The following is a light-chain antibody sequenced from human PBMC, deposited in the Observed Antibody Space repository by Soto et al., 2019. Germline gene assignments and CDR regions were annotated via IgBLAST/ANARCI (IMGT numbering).Light chain of an antibody. CDR1: QTVSSTY. Sequence: EIVLTQSPGTLSLSLGERATLSCRASQTVSSTYLAWYQQKPGQSPRLLMYDASNRATGIPDRFSGSGSGTDFAHTISRLEPEDSAVYYCQQYGSLSWTCGQGTKVEIK. CDR3: QQYGSLSWT. V-gene: IGKV3-20*01. CDR2: DAS. J-gene: IGKJ1*01.